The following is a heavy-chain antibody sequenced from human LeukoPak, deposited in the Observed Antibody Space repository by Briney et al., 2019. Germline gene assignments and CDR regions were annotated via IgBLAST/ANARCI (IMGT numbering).Heavy chain of an antibody. CDR2: ISSSSSYI. D-gene: IGHD6-19*01. Sequence: GGSLRLSCAASGFTFSSYSMNWVRQAPGKGLEWVSSISSSSSYIYYADSVKGRFTISRDNAKNSLYLQMNSLRAEDTAVYYCARGITVAGTRDAFDIWGQGTMVTVSS. CDR1: GFTFSSYS. J-gene: IGHJ3*02. CDR3: ARGITVAGTRDAFDI. V-gene: IGHV3-21*01.